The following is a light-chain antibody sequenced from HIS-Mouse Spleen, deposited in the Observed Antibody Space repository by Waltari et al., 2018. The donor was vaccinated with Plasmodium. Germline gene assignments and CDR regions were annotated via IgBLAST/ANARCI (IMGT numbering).Light chain of an antibody. J-gene: IGLJ1*01. V-gene: IGLV2-11*01. CDR3: CSYAGSYTYV. CDR2: DVS. Sequence: QSALTQPRSVSGSPGQSVTISCTGTSSDVGGSNYVSWYQQHPAKAPKLSIYDVSKRCSGSPERSSGSKSGNTASLTISGLQAEDEADYYCCSYAGSYTYVFGTGTKVTVL. CDR1: SSDVGGSNY.